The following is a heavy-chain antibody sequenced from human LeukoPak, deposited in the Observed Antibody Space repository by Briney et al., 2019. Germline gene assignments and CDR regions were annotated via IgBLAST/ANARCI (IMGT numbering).Heavy chain of an antibody. CDR3: AKLTYYDFWSGFEP. CDR2: ISWCGSST. J-gene: IGHJ5*02. Sequence: GGSLRLSCAASGFTFSSYAMSWVRQAPGKGLEWVSAISWCGSSTYYADSVKGRFTISRDNSKNTLYLQMNSLRAEDTAVYYCAKLTYYDFWSGFEPWGQGTLVTVSS. CDR1: GFTFSSYA. D-gene: IGHD3-3*01. V-gene: IGHV3-23*01.